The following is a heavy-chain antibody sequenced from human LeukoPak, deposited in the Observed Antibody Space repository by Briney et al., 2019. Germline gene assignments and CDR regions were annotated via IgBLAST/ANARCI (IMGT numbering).Heavy chain of an antibody. CDR2: ISGSGGST. Sequence: GGSLRLSCAASGFTFSHYYMSWIRQSPGKGLEWVSAISGSGGSTYYADSVKGRFTISRDNSKNTLYLQMNSLRAEDTAVYYCAKGGTMIVVVITNRYYFDYWGQGTLVTVSS. CDR3: AKGGTMIVVVITNRYYFDY. V-gene: IGHV3-23*01. J-gene: IGHJ4*02. CDR1: GFTFSHYY. D-gene: IGHD3-22*01.